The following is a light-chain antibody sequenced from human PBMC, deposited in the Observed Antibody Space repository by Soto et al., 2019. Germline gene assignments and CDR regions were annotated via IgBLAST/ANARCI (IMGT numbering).Light chain of an antibody. J-gene: IGKJ1*01. V-gene: IGKV3-15*01. CDR3: QQYNFWPQT. CDR2: GAS. Sequence: EIIMTQSPVTLSVSTMERVTLPCRASQSVSSKLAWYQQKPGKAPKLLIYGASTRESGIPARFSGTGSGTEFTLTISSLQSEDFALYYCQQYNFWPQTFGQGTKVDI. CDR1: QSVSSK.